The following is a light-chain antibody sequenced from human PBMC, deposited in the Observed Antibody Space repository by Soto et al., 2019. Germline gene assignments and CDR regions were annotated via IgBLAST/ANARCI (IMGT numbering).Light chain of an antibody. J-gene: IGLJ3*02. CDR3: QSYDSSLSAL. V-gene: IGLV1-40*01. CDR2: GNS. Sequence: QAVVTQPPSVSGAPGQRVTISCTGSSSNIGAGYDVHWCQQLPGTAPKLLIYGNSNRPSGVPDRFSGSKSGTSASLAITGLQAEDEADYYCQSYDSSLSALFGGGTKVTVL. CDR1: SSNIGAGYD.